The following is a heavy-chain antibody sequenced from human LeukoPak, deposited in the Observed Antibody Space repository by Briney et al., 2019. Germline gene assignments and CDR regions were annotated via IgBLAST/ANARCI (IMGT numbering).Heavy chain of an antibody. D-gene: IGHD2-15*01. CDR3: ARDRGGPYSAIDY. CDR2: INHSGST. Sequence: SETLSLTCAVYGGSFSGYYWSWIRQPPGKGLEWIGEINHSGSTNYNPSLKSRVTISVDTSKNQFSLKLSSVTAADTAVYYCARDRGGPYSAIDYWGQGTLVTVSS. V-gene: IGHV4-34*01. CDR1: GGSFSGYY. J-gene: IGHJ4*02.